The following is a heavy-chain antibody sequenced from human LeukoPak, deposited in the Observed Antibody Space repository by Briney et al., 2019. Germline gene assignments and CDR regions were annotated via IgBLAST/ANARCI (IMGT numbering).Heavy chain of an antibody. J-gene: IGHJ3*02. CDR3: ARDHDSSPRAFDI. Sequence: TLSLTXTVSGXSIISSSYYWGWIRQPPGEGLEWIGSIYYSGSTYYNPSLKSRVTISVDTSKNHFSLRLSSVTAADTAVYYCARDHDSSPRAFDIWGQGTMVTVSS. CDR2: IYYSGST. CDR1: GXSIISSSYY. D-gene: IGHD3-22*01. V-gene: IGHV4-39*02.